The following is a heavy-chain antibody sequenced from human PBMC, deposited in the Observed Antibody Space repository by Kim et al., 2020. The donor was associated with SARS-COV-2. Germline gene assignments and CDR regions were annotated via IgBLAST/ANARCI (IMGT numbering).Heavy chain of an antibody. V-gene: IGHV1-3*01. J-gene: IGHJ4*02. D-gene: IGHD5-18*01. Sequence: ASVKVSCKASGYSFTKYTIQWVCQAPGQSLEWMGWIYAGDGGTKFAQNFQGRVTLTRDTSASTAYMELSSLTSEDTAVYYCVRGLQGFDYWGQGVLVTVSS. CDR1: GYSFTKYT. CDR2: IYAGDGGT. CDR3: VRGLQGFDY.